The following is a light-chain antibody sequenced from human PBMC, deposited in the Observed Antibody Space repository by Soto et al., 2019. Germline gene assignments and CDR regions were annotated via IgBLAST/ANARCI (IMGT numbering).Light chain of an antibody. J-gene: IGKJ5*01. Sequence: IGMTKSPATLSVSPGERATLSCRASQSVSSNLAWYQQKPSQAPRLLIYGASTRATGIPARFSGSGSGTDFTLTISSLEPEDSAVYYCQQRHMWPITFGQGTRLEIK. CDR3: QQRHMWPIT. CDR2: GAS. V-gene: IGKV3-15*01. CDR1: QSVSSN.